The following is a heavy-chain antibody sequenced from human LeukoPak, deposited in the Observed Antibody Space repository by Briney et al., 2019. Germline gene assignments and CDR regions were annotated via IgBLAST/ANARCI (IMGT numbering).Heavy chain of an antibody. CDR2: MNPNSGNT. Sequence: VASVMVSCKASGYTFTSYDINWVRQATGQGLEWMGWMNPNSGNTGYAQKFQGRVTITRNTSISTAYMELSSLRSEDTAVYYCARGTIRITMVRGDLDYWGQGTLVTVSS. V-gene: IGHV1-8*03. J-gene: IGHJ4*02. CDR3: ARGTIRITMVRGDLDY. D-gene: IGHD3-10*01. CDR1: GYTFTSYD.